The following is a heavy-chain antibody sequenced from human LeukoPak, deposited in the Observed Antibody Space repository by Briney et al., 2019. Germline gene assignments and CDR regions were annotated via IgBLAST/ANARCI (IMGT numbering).Heavy chain of an antibody. CDR2: IKQDGSET. D-gene: IGHD4-17*01. V-gene: IGHV3-7*01. CDR1: AFTFSTYW. Sequence: GGSLRLSCAASAFTFSTYWMTWVRQAPGKGLEWVANIKQDGSETYYVDSVKGRFTISRDNAKNSLYLQMNSLRAEDTAIYYCARDQGTTVNSYSFDIWGQRTKVTVSS. CDR3: ARDQGTTVNSYSFDI. J-gene: IGHJ3*02.